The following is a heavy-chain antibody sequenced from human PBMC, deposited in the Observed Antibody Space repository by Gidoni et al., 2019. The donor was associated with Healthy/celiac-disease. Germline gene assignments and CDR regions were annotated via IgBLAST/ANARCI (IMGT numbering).Heavy chain of an antibody. CDR2: IYSGGST. Sequence: EVQLVESGGGLIKPGGSLRLSCAASGFTVSSNYMSWVRQAPGKGLEWVSVIYSGGSTYYADSVKGRFTISRDNSKNTLYLQMNSLRAEDTAVYYCARAVAANWFDPWGQGTLVTVSS. V-gene: IGHV3-53*01. CDR1: GFTVSSNY. J-gene: IGHJ5*02. D-gene: IGHD6-25*01. CDR3: ARAVAANWFDP.